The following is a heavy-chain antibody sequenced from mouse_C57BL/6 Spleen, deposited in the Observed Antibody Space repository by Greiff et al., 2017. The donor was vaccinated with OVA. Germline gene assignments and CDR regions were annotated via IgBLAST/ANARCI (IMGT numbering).Heavy chain of an antibody. CDR2: IYPGSGNT. D-gene: IGHD2-2*01. CDR1: GYTFTDYY. V-gene: IGHV1-76*01. Sequence: QVQLQQSGAELVRPGASVKLSCKASGYTFTDYYINWVKQRPGQGLEWIARIYPGSGNTYYNEKFKGKATLTAEKSSSTAYMQLSSLTSEDSAVYFCARGIYGYGSMDYWGQGTSVTVSS. J-gene: IGHJ4*01. CDR3: ARGIYGYGSMDY.